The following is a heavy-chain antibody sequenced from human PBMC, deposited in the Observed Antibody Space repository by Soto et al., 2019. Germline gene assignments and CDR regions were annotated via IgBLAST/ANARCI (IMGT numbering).Heavy chain of an antibody. CDR2: IYYSGST. V-gene: IGHV4-30-4*01. D-gene: IGHD3-16*01. CDR3: ASHDYAHYGMDV. J-gene: IGHJ6*02. Sequence: QVQLQESGPGLVKPSQTLSLTCAVSGGSISSVDYYWSWIRQPPGKGLEWIGYIYYSGSTYYNPSLKSRVSISVDTSKNQFSLKLSSVTAADTAVYYCASHDYAHYGMDVWGQGTTVTVS. CDR1: GGSISSVDYY.